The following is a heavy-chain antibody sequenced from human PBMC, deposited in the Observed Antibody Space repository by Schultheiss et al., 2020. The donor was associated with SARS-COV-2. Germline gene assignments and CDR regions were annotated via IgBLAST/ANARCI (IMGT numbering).Heavy chain of an antibody. CDR1: GFTFNSYA. Sequence: GGSLRLSCAASGFTFNSYALSWVRQAPGKGLEWVAVISYDGSNKYYADSVKGRFTISRDNSKNTVYLEMNSLRAEDTAVYYCARDTYYFGSGSDPPFDHWGQGTLVTVSS. CDR2: ISYDGSNK. D-gene: IGHD3-10*01. CDR3: ARDTYYFGSGSDPPFDH. J-gene: IGHJ4*02. V-gene: IGHV3-30-3*01.